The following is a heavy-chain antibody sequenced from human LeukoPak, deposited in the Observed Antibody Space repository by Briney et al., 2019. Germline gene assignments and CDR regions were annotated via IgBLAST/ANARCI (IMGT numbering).Heavy chain of an antibody. J-gene: IGHJ5*02. CDR1: GYTFTSYG. Sequence: ASVKVSYKASGYTFTSYGISWVRQAPGQGLEWMGWISAYNGNTNYAQKLQGRVTMTTDTSTSTAYMELSSLRSEDTAMYYCARSTEYYDSSGYLGDWFDPWGQGTLVTVSS. CDR2: ISAYNGNT. V-gene: IGHV1-18*01. CDR3: ARSTEYYDSSGYLGDWFDP. D-gene: IGHD3-22*01.